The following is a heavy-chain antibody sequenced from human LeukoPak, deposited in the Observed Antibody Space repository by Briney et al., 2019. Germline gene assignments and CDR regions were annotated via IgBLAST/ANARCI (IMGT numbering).Heavy chain of an antibody. CDR3: ARLGCSSTSCYNNRFDP. V-gene: IGHV5-51*01. CDR1: GYSFTSYW. CDR2: IYPGDSDT. Sequence: GESLKISCKGSGYSFTSYWIGWARQVPGKGLEWMGIIYPGDSDTRYSPSFQGQVTISADKSISTAYLQWSSLKASDTAMYYCARLGCSSTSCYNNRFDPWGQGTLVTVSS. D-gene: IGHD2-2*02. J-gene: IGHJ5*02.